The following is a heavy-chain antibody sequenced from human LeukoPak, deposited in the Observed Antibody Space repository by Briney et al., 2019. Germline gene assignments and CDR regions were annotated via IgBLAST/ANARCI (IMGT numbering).Heavy chain of an antibody. Sequence: SETLSLTCTVSGGSISSSSYYWGWLRQPPGKGLEWIGSIYYSGSTYYNPSLKSRVTISVDTSKNQFSLKLSSVTAADTAVYYCARQPAPFQSGGVYWGQGTLVTVPS. CDR2: IYYSGST. D-gene: IGHD6-25*01. CDR1: GGSISSSSYY. J-gene: IGHJ4*02. CDR3: ARQPAPFQSGGVY. V-gene: IGHV4-39*01.